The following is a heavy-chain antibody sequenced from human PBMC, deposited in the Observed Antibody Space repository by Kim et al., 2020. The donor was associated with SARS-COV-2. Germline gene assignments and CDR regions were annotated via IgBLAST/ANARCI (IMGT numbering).Heavy chain of an antibody. CDR3: ARPRSSDTYPTDAVDV. J-gene: IGHJ3*01. V-gene: IGHV4-59*08. CDR2: IYYNGYKEDT. CDR1: GDSISSYY. Sequence: SETLSLTCTVSGDSISSYYWTWIRQPPGKRLEWIGYIYYNGYKEDTPSSPSLKSRVTITVDTSKKQYSLKLTAVTAADTARYYCARPRSSDTYPTDAVDV.